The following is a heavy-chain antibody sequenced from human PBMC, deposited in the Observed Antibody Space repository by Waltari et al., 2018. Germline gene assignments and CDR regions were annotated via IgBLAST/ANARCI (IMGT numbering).Heavy chain of an antibody. CDR2: IYTSGST. Sequence: QVQLQESGPGLVKPSQTLSLTCTVPGGSISSGSYYWSWIRQPAGKGLEWIGYIYTSGSTNYNPSLKSRVTISVDTSKNQFSLKLSSVTAADTAVYYCARDLQGLGSDYWGQGTLVTVSS. CDR3: ARDLQGLGSDY. V-gene: IGHV4-61*09. J-gene: IGHJ4*02. CDR1: GGSISSGSYY. D-gene: IGHD1-1*01.